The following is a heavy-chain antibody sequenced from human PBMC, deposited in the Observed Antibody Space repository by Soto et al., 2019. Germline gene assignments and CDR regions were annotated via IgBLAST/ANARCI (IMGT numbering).Heavy chain of an antibody. D-gene: IGHD1-26*01. V-gene: IGHV5-51*01. J-gene: IGHJ6*02. Sequence: PGESLKISCKGSGYSFTSYWIGWVSQMPGKGLEWMGIIDPGDSDTRYSPSFQGQVTISADKSISTAYLQWSSLRASDTAMYYCARRGAMGDYYYGMDVRGQGTTVTVSS. CDR2: IDPGDSDT. CDR3: ARRGAMGDYYYGMDV. CDR1: GYSFTSYW.